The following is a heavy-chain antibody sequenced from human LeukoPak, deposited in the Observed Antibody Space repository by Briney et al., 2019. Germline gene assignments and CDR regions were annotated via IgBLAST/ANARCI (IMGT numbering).Heavy chain of an antibody. D-gene: IGHD6-6*01. CDR1: GFTFSSYA. CDR2: ISYDGSNK. V-gene: IGHV3-30*04. CDR3: ASKGSYSSSLDY. Sequence: TGGSLRLSCAASGFTFSSYAMHWVRQAPGKGLEWVAVISYDGSNKYYADSVKGRFTISRDNSKNTLYLQMNSLRAEDTAVYYCASKGSYSSSLDYWGQGTLVTVSS. J-gene: IGHJ4*02.